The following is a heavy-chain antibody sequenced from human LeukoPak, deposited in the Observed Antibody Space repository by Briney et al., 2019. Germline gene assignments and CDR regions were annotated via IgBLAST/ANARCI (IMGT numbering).Heavy chain of an antibody. Sequence: PGGSLRLSCAASGFTFSSYWMSWVRQAPGKGLEWVANIKQDGSEKHYVDSVKGRFTISRDNAKNSLYLQMNSLRAEDTAVYYCARDNLGGSYRDDDYWGQGTLVTVSS. J-gene: IGHJ4*02. CDR3: ARDNLGGSYRDDDY. V-gene: IGHV3-7*01. CDR2: IKQDGSEK. CDR1: GFTFSSYW. D-gene: IGHD1-26*01.